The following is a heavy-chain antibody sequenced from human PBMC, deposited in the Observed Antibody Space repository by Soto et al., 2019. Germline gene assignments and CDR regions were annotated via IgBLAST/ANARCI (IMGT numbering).Heavy chain of an antibody. CDR3: AKEGGYCSGGSCYSLLRGHYGMDV. CDR1: GFTFSSYG. D-gene: IGHD2-15*01. J-gene: IGHJ6*02. CDR2: ISYDGSSK. Sequence: GGSLRLSCAASGFTFSSYGMHWVRQAPGKGLEWVAVISYDGSSKYYADSVKGRFTISRDNSKNTLYLQMNSLRAGDTAVYYCAKEGGYCSGGSCYSLLRGHYGMDVWGQGTTVTVSS. V-gene: IGHV3-30*18.